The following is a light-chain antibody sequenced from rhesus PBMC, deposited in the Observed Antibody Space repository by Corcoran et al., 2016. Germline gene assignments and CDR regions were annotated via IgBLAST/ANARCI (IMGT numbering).Light chain of an antibody. V-gene: IGKV1-74*01. J-gene: IGKJ2*01. Sequence: DIQMTQSPSSLSASVGDRVTITCRASENVNNSLNWYQQKPGKAPKHLIFKASTLQSGAPSRSSGNGSGTDYNFTIRSLQPEDVTTYYCQHGYGTPYSFGQGTKVGIK. CDR1: ENVNNS. CDR3: QHGYGTPYS. CDR2: KAS.